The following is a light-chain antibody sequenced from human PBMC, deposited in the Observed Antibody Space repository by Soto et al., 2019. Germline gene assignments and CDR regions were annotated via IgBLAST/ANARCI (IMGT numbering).Light chain of an antibody. Sequence: QSVLTQPRSVSGSPGQSVTISCTGTSSDIGGYNYVSWYQQRPDKAPKLMIYDVSKRPSGVPDRFSGSKSGNTASLTISGLQDEDEAEYSCCSYAGSYSLVFGGGTKVTVL. CDR1: SSDIGGYNY. J-gene: IGLJ2*01. CDR2: DVS. CDR3: CSYAGSYSLV. V-gene: IGLV2-11*01.